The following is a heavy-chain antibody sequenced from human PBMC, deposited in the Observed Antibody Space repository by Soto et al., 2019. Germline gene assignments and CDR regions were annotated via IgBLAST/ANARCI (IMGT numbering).Heavy chain of an antibody. CDR2: IDWDDDK. V-gene: IGHV2-70*01. D-gene: IGHD3-22*01. Sequence: SGPTLVNPTQTLTLTCIFSGFSLSTSGMCVSWIRQPPGKALEWLALIDWDDDKYYSTSLKTRLTISKDTSKNQVVLTMTNMDPVDTATYYCARINEDSSGYYYYGMDVWGQGTTVTVSS. J-gene: IGHJ6*02. CDR1: GFSLSTSGMC. CDR3: ARINEDSSGYYYYGMDV.